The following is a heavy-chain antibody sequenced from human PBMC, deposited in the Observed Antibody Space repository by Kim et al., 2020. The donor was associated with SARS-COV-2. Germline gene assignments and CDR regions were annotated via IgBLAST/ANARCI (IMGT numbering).Heavy chain of an antibody. Sequence: GGSPSLSCVASGFTFSRYWMHWVRQVPGKGLVWVSGITRDGTTTDNADSVKGRFTTSRDNAKNTLYLQMHSLRAEDTGLYYCARAGGAPGTSDYYSYGMDVWGQGTMVTVSS. V-gene: IGHV3-74*01. J-gene: IGHJ6*02. D-gene: IGHD1-1*01. CDR1: GFTFSRYW. CDR2: ITRDGTTT. CDR3: ARAGGAPGTSDYYSYGMDV.